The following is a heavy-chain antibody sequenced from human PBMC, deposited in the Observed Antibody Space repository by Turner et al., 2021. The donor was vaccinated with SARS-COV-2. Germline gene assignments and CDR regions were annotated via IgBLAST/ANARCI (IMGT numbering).Heavy chain of an antibody. V-gene: IGHV3-33*01. CDR1: GFTFSSYG. CDR2: IWNDGSKK. D-gene: IGHD3-10*01. CDR3: ARAHYYGSGRGAFDI. J-gene: IGHJ3*02. Sequence: HVQLVASGGGGVQPGRCVRSSCAASGFTFSSYGKHWVLQAPGKGLEGVAIIWNDGSKKYYADSVKGRFTISRDNYKNTLYLQMNSLRAEDTAVYYCARAHYYGSGRGAFDIWGQGTMVTISS.